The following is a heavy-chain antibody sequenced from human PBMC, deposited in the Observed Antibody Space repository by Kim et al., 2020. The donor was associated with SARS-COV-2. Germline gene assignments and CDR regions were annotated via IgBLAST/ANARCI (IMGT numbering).Heavy chain of an antibody. CDR2: LSYSGRT. CDR1: GGSISSSISY. V-gene: IGHV4-39*01. J-gene: IGHJ5*02. D-gene: IGHD4-17*01. CDR3: AGLYAYNCFDP. Sequence: SETLSLTFSVSGGSISSSISYWGWIRQPPGKGLEWIGSLSYSGRTYYNPSLKSRVTISVDTSKNQFSLNLSSVTAADTAVYYCAGLYAYNCFDPWGQGTLVTVPS.